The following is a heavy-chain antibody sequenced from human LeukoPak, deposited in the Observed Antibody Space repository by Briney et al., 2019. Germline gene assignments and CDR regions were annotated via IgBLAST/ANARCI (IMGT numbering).Heavy chain of an antibody. J-gene: IGHJ4*02. CDR2: ISGNGGTT. D-gene: IGHD3-22*01. CDR1: GFTLINYA. V-gene: IGHV3-23*01. Sequence: GGSLRLSCAASGFTLINYAMSWVRQAPGKGPEWVSGISGNGGTTYYADSVKGRFTVPRDNSKNTLYLQMNSLRAEDTAVYYCAKDPHYYYNSGGYYFDYFDSWGQGTLVAVSS. CDR3: AKDPHYYYNSGGYYFDYFDS.